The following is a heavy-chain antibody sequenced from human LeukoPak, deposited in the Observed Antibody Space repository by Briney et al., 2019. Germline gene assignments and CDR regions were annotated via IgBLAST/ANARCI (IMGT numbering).Heavy chain of an antibody. Sequence: PGGSLRLSCEASGFTFSTYGMHWVRQAPGKGLEWVAVISYDERNKYYADSVKGRFTISKDNAKNSLYLQMNSLRAEDTAVYYCASASGNYIDYWGQGTLVTVSS. CDR3: ASASGNYIDY. CDR2: ISYDERNK. V-gene: IGHV3-30*03. J-gene: IGHJ4*02. D-gene: IGHD1-26*01. CDR1: GFTFSTYG.